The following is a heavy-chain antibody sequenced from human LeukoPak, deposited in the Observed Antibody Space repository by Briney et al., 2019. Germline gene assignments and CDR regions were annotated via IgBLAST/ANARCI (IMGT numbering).Heavy chain of an antibody. Sequence: PSETLSLTCSVSGGSIISYYWSWIRQPPGKGLEWIGYIYYSGSTNYNPSLKSRVTISVDTSKNQFSLKLSSVTAADTAVYYCARIGHEDYYFDYWGQGTLVTVSS. CDR3: ARIGHEDYYFDY. J-gene: IGHJ4*02. V-gene: IGHV4-59*01. CDR2: IYYSGST. CDR1: GGSIISYY.